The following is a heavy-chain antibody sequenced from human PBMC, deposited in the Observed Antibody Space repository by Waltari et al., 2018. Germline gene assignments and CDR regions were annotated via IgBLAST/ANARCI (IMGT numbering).Heavy chain of an antibody. J-gene: IGHJ4*02. CDR2: SNVDGSRM. Sequence: EVQLVESGGDLVQPGGSLRLSCAASGFTLSNYWIHCVRQAPGKGLVWVSGSNVDGSRMTYADSVKGRFTLSRDNDKSTVYLQMSRLRAEDTALYYCVRVDNNGLEPSDYWGQGTLVTVSS. CDR3: VRVDNNGLEPSDY. D-gene: IGHD1-1*01. V-gene: IGHV3-74*01. CDR1: GFTLSNYW.